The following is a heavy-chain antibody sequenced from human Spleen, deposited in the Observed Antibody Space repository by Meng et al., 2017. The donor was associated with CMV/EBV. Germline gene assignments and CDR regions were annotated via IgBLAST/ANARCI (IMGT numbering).Heavy chain of an antibody. CDR2: IYYSGST. J-gene: IGHJ6*02. CDR1: GGSISSNDYY. Sequence: GSLRLSCTVSGGSISSNDYYWGWIRQPPGKGLEWIGSIYYSGSTYYKPSLKSRVTISVDTSKNQFSLKLSSVTAADTAVYYCARLTGTTSGDYYYYYGMDVWGQGTTVTVSS. CDR3: ARLTGTTSGDYYYYYGMDV. V-gene: IGHV4-39*07. D-gene: IGHD1-7*01.